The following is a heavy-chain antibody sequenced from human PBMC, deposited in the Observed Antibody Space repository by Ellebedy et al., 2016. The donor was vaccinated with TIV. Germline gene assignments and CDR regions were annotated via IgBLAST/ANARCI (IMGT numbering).Heavy chain of an antibody. CDR3: TKDHGNYGSGSFLF. CDR1: GYFSGYY. CDR2: IFHTGNT. V-gene: IGHV4-38-2*02. Sequence: MPSETLSLTCSVSGYFSGYYWGWIRQYAGKGLEWIASIFHTGNTYYNQSLKSRVSMSVDTSKNQFSLKLSSVTAADTAVYYCTKDHGNYGSGSFLFWGQGILVTVSS. J-gene: IGHJ4*02. D-gene: IGHD3-10*01.